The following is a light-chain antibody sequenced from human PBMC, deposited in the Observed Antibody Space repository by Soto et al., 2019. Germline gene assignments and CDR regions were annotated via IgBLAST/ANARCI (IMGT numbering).Light chain of an antibody. CDR3: APWDDSLDGVV. CDR1: SSNIGGNT. CDR2: RNN. J-gene: IGLJ2*01. Sequence: QSVLTQPPSASGTPGQRVTISCSGSSSNIGGNTVNWYQQLPGTAPKLLIYRNNQRPSGVPDRFSGSKSGTSASLAISGLQSEDEADYYCAPWDDSLDGVVFGGGTKLTVL. V-gene: IGLV1-44*01.